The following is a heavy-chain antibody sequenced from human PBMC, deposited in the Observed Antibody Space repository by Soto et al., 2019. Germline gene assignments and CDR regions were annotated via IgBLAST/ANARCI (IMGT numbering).Heavy chain of an antibody. D-gene: IGHD3-3*01. CDR1: GGTFSSYA. CDR2: IIPIFGTA. V-gene: IGHV1-69*01. CDR3: ARGPLAIFGVVTCDWYFDL. J-gene: IGHJ2*01. Sequence: QVQLVQSGAEVKKPGSSVKVSCKASGGTFSSYAISWVRQAPGQGLEWMGGIIPIFGTANYAQKFQGRVTITADESTSTAYMELSSLRSEDTAVYYCARGPLAIFGVVTCDWYFDLWGRGTLVTVSS.